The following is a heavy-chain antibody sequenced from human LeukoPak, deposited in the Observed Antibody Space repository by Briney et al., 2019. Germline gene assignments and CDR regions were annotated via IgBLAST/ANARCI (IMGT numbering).Heavy chain of an antibody. J-gene: IGHJ4*02. D-gene: IGHD3-10*01. CDR2: IYYSGST. CDR1: GGSISSGDYY. V-gene: IGHV4-30-4*01. Sequence: PSETLSLTCTVSGGSISSGDYYWNWIRQPPGKGLEWIVYIYYSGSTYYNPSLKSRVTISVDTSKNQFPLKLSSVTAADTAVYYCARVLYGSGSYYIDYWGQGTLVTVSS. CDR3: ARVLYGSGSYYIDY.